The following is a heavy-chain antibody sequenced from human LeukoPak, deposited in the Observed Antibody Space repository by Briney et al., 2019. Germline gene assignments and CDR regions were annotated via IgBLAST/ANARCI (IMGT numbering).Heavy chain of an antibody. Sequence: GGSLRLPCAVSGFIFSNYYMIWVRQARGKGLEWVSLIRGSGETFYADSAKGRCIISRDDSKNTGYLQMNSLRVEDTAVYFCVRDRAATQDWVEFDPWGQGTLVTVSS. CDR1: GFIFSNYY. CDR3: VRDRAATQDWVEFDP. CDR2: IRGSGET. V-gene: IGHV3-66*03. D-gene: IGHD2-15*01. J-gene: IGHJ5*02.